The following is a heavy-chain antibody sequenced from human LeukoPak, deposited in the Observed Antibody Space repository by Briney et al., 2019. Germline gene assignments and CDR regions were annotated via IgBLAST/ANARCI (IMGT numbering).Heavy chain of an antibody. CDR1: GYTFTSYG. Sequence: GASVKVSCKASGYTFTSYGISWVRQAPGQGLEWMGWISAYNGNTNYAQKLQGRVTMTTGTSTSTAYMELRSLRSDDTAVYYCARGRDDILTGYYDIWSGYMDVWGKGTTVTVSS. CDR2: ISAYNGNT. V-gene: IGHV1-18*01. J-gene: IGHJ6*03. D-gene: IGHD3-9*01. CDR3: ARGRDDILTGYYDIWSGYMDV.